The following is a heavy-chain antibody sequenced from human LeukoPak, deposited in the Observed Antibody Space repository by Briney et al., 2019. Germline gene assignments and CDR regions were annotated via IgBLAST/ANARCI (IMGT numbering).Heavy chain of an antibody. CDR3: ARGGGWAYCSSTSCLFLHY. D-gene: IGHD2-2*01. V-gene: IGHV1-2*02. CDR2: INPNSGGT. Sequence: GTSVKVSCKASGYTFTGYYMHWVRQAPGQGLEWRGWINPNSGGTNYAQKFQGRVTMTRDTSISTAYMELSRLRSDDTAVYYCARGGGWAYCSSTSCLFLHYWGQGTLVTVSS. CDR1: GYTFTGYY. J-gene: IGHJ4*02.